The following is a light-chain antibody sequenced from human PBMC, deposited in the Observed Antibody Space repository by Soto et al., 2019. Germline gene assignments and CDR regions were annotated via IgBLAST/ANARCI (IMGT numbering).Light chain of an antibody. CDR3: QQYYSPPAM. CDR2: WAS. J-gene: IGKJ1*01. CDR1: QSVLKSSNNKNH. Sequence: DIVMTQSPDSLAVSLGERATINCKPSQSVLKSSNNKNHLAWYQQKPGQPPRLLIYWASMRESGVPDRFSGGGSGTDFTLTISSLQAEDAAVYYCQQYYSPPAMFGQGTKVEI. V-gene: IGKV4-1*01.